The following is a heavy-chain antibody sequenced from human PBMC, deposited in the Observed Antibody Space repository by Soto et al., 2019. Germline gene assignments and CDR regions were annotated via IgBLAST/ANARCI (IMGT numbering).Heavy chain of an antibody. CDR2: IVLNLGTV. D-gene: IGHD3-22*01. Sequence: QVQLVQSGAEVKKTGSSVKVSCKISGGIFSRHAIDWVRQAPGQGLEWMGGIVLNLGTVRYAQKFQARVTISAGELTTTSYLNLSGLTFQDTAVYYCARPRTYDYESDGYYGHQFDDWGQGTLVTVSS. CDR1: GGIFSRHA. CDR3: ARPRTYDYESDGYYGHQFDD. V-gene: IGHV1-69*01. J-gene: IGHJ5*02.